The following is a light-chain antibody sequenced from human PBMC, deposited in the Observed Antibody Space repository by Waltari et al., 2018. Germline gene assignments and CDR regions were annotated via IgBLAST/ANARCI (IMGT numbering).Light chain of an antibody. J-gene: IGLJ1*01. CDR2: EVV. CDR3: CSYAGTTTYV. V-gene: IGLV2-23*02. Sequence: QSALTQPASVSGSPGQSITISCIGTSNDVGRYELVSWYQFHPGKAPKVLIYEVVKRPSGVSNRFSASKSGNTASLTISGLQADDEADYYCCSYAGTTTYVFGGGTKVTVL. CDR1: SNDVGRYEL.